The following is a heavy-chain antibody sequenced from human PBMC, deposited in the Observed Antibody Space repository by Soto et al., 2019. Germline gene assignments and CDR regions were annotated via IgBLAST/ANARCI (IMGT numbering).Heavy chain of an antibody. CDR3: ASPPIVDILVVPPAIQNDYFDY. Sequence: EVQLVESGGGLVKPGGSLRLSCAASGFTFSSYSMNWVRQAPGKGLEWVSSISSSSSYIYYADSVKGRFTISRDNAKSSLSLQMNSLRAEDTAVYYCASPPIVDILVVPPAIQNDYFDYWGQGTLVTVSS. CDR1: GFTFSSYS. V-gene: IGHV3-21*01. D-gene: IGHD2-2*02. CDR2: ISSSSSYI. J-gene: IGHJ4*02.